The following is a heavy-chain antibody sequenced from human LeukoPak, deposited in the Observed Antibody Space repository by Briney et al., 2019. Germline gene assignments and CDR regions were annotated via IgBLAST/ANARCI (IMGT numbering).Heavy chain of an antibody. CDR1: YGPISGYY. J-gene: IGHJ3*02. CDR3: ARHFTYHYDTSGYPRDAFDI. V-gene: IGHV4-59*08. CDR2: IYYTGST. Sequence: SETLSLTCTVSYGPISGYYWSWTRQSPGKGLEWIGYIYYTGSTNYNPSFKSRVTISLDMSNNQFSLKLSSVTAADTALYYCARHFTYHYDTSGYPRDAFDIWGQGTVVTVSS. D-gene: IGHD3-22*01.